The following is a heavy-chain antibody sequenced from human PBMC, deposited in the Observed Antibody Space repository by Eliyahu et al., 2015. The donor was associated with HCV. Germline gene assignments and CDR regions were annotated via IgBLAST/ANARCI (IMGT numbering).Heavy chain of an antibody. CDR3: ARAAGTWGYWYLDV. Sequence: QVQLVQSGAEVRRPGAXVKVSCKXSGYTFTDXFXXWVRXAPGQGLEWMGWVNPKSGATKYAQTFQGRVTMTRDTSINTAYMELTTLTSDDSVVYYCARAAGTWGYWYLDVWGPGTLVTVSS. CDR2: VNPKSGAT. V-gene: IGHV1-2*02. CDR1: GYTFTDXF. J-gene: IGHJ2*01. D-gene: IGHD7-27*01.